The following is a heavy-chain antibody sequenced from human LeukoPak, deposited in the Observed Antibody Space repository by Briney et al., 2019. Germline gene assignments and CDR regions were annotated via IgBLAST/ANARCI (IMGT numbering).Heavy chain of an antibody. CDR3: AIPSRYYDSSGYYYNY. J-gene: IGHJ4*02. D-gene: IGHD3-22*01. Sequence: PGGSLRLSCAASGFTFSTYGMHWVRQAPGKGLEGVTFIRYGGSNKYYADSVKGRFTISRDNSKSTLYLQMNSLRAEDTAVYYCAIPSRYYDSSGYYYNYWGQGTLVTVSS. V-gene: IGHV3-30*02. CDR1: GFTFSTYG. CDR2: IRYGGSNK.